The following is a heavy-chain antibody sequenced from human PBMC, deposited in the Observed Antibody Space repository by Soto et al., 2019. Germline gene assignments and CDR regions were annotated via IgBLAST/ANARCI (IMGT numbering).Heavy chain of an antibody. CDR1: GFTFSSYA. Sequence: GGSLRLSCAASGFTFSSYAISWVRQAPGKGLEWVSAISGSGGSTYYADSVKGRFTISRDNSKNTLYLQMNSLRAEDTAVYYCAKPVAAAPRYYYYGMDVWGQGTMVTVSS. J-gene: IGHJ6*02. CDR2: ISGSGGST. V-gene: IGHV3-23*01. CDR3: AKPVAAAPRYYYYGMDV. D-gene: IGHD6-13*01.